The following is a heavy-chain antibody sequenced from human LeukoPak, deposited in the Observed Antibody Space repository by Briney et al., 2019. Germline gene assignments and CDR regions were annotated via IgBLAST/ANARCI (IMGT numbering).Heavy chain of an antibody. CDR1: DGSFSTYY. CDR3: ARHEYSAYDPFDY. CDR2: IHYSGST. J-gene: IGHJ4*02. D-gene: IGHD5-12*01. Sequence: SETLSLTCAVSDGSFSTYYWSWIRQPPGKGLEWIGYIHYSGSTNYNPSLKSRVTLSVDTSKKQFSLKLSSVTATDTAVYYCARHEYSAYDPFDYWGQGTPVTVSS. V-gene: IGHV4-59*08.